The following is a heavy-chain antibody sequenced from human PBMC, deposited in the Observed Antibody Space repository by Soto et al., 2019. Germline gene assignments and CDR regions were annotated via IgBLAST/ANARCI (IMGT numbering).Heavy chain of an antibody. CDR2: ISTYNGNT. CDR1: GYTFTNYG. V-gene: IGHV1-18*01. J-gene: IGHJ2*01. Sequence: QVQLVQSGAEVEKPGASVKVSCKASGYTFTNYGISWVRQSPGQGLEWMGWISTYNGNTAYAQKLQGRVTMTTDTSTSTAYMELRSLRSDDTAVYYCARWYGDARYFDFWGRGTLVTVSS. D-gene: IGHD4-17*01. CDR3: ARWYGDARYFDF.